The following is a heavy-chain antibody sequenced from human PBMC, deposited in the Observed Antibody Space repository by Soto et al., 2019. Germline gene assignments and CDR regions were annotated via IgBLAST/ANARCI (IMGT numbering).Heavy chain of an antibody. D-gene: IGHD6-6*01. CDR2: IYYSGST. CDR1: GGSISSGGYY. CDR3: ARGHSSSSWNYYYYGMDV. V-gene: IGHV4-30-4*01. Sequence: SETLSLTCTVSGGSISSGGYYWSWIRQPPGKGLEWIGYIYYSGSTYYNPSLKSRVTISVDTSKNQFSLKLSSVTAADTAVYYCARGHSSSSWNYYYYGMDVWGQGTTVTVSS. J-gene: IGHJ6*02.